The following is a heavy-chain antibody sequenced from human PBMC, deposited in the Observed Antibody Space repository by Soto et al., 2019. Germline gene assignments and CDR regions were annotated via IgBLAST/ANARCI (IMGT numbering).Heavy chain of an antibody. CDR2: IIPIFGTA. V-gene: IGHV1-69*13. D-gene: IGHD3-9*01. J-gene: IGHJ6*02. CDR1: GGTFSSYA. CDR3: ARGFGQYDILTGPHRRRFGMDV. Sequence: SVKVSFKACGGTFSSYAISWLRQAPGQGLEWMGGIIPIFGTANYAQKFQGRVTITADESTSTAYMELSSLRSEDTAVYYCARGFGQYDILTGPHRRRFGMDVWGQGTTVTVSS.